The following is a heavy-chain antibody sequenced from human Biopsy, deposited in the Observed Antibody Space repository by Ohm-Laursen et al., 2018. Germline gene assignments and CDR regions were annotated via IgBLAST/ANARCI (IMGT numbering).Heavy chain of an antibody. CDR1: GVSISSYF. J-gene: IGHJ4*02. CDR3: AAYYYDSSGYFYAFHY. D-gene: IGHD3-22*01. V-gene: IGHV4-59*08. CDR2: VSYSGNT. Sequence: SETLSLTCTVSGVSISSYFWSWIRQPLGKGLEWIGYVSYSGNTKYNPSLKSRVTISADTSKNQFSLKLSSVTAADTAMYYCAAYYYDSSGYFYAFHYWGQGTLVTVSS.